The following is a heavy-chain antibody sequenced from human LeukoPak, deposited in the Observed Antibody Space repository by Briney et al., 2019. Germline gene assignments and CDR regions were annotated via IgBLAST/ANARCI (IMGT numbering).Heavy chain of an antibody. D-gene: IGHD3-16*02. CDR2: INPSGGST. J-gene: IGHJ4*02. CDR3: AREARGESYDYVWGSYRYFDY. CDR1: GYTFTSYY. Sequence: EASVKVSCKASGYTFTSYYMHWVRQAPGQGLEWMGIINPSGGSTSYAQKFQGRVTMTRDTSTSTVYMELSSLRSEDTAVYYCAREARGESYDYVWGSYRYFDYWGQGTLVTVSS. V-gene: IGHV1-46*01.